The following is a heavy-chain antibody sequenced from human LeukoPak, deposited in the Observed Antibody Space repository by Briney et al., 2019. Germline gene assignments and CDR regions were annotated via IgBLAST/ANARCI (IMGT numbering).Heavy chain of an antibody. Sequence: PSQTLSLTCEVSGDSLSSGGYSWSWIRQPPGKGLEWIGYIYYSGTTNYNPSLKSRVSMSVDTSKNQFSLKLSSVTAADTAVYYCARAPLICWFDPWGQGTQVTVSS. J-gene: IGHJ5*02. D-gene: IGHD3/OR15-3a*01. CDR3: ARAPLICWFDP. CDR2: IYYSGTT. CDR1: GDSLSSGGYS. V-gene: IGHV4-30-4*07.